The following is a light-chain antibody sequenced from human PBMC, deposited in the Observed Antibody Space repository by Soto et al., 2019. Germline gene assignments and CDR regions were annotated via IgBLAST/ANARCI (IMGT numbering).Light chain of an antibody. V-gene: IGKV3-15*01. CDR2: GAS. CDR3: QQYNTWPIT. CDR1: QNIYSN. J-gene: IGKJ4*01. Sequence: VRTPSPATLSVSPGDRATLSARASQNIYSNVAWYQHKPGQAPRLLISGASTGATGIPARFSGSVSGTEFTLTISSLQSEDCAIYYCQQYNTWPITFGGGTKVDI.